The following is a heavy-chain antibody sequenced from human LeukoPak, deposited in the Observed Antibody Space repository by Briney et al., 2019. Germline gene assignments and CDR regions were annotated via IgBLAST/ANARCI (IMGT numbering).Heavy chain of an antibody. Sequence: SETLSLTCAVYGGSFSYYYWSWIRQPPGKGLEWIAEINHSGGTNYNPSLKSRVTISVDTSKNQFSLKLSSVTVADTAVYYCARNFNLWGRGTLVTVSS. J-gene: IGHJ2*01. CDR2: INHSGGT. CDR1: GGSFSYYY. V-gene: IGHV4-34*01. CDR3: ARNFNL.